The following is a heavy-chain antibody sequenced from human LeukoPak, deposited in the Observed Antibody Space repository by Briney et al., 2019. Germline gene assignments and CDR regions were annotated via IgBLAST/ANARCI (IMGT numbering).Heavy chain of an antibody. D-gene: IGHD1-20*01. J-gene: IGHJ4*02. V-gene: IGHV3-30-3*01. CDR3: XRADXWXDVRRRWDY. Sequence: GGSLRLSCAASGFNFSSYAMHWVRQAPGKGLEWVAVISYDVSNEYYADSVKVRFTISRDNSKNALYLQMNSLRAEDTAVYYXXRADXWXDVRRRWDYWGQGTLVTVSS. CDR1: GFNFSSYA. CDR2: ISYDVSNE.